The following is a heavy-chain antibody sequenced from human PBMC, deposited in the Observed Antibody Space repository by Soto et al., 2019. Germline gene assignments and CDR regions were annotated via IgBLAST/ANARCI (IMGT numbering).Heavy chain of an antibody. Sequence: QVQLQESGPGLVKPSETLSLTCTVSGGSISSYYWSWIRQPPGKGLEWIGYIYYSGSTNYNPSLKSRVTISVDTSKTQFSLKLSSVTAADTAVYYCARAYYGSPRGFDYWGQGTLVTVSS. CDR2: IYYSGST. CDR1: GGSISSYY. CDR3: ARAYYGSPRGFDY. J-gene: IGHJ4*02. D-gene: IGHD3-10*01. V-gene: IGHV4-59*01.